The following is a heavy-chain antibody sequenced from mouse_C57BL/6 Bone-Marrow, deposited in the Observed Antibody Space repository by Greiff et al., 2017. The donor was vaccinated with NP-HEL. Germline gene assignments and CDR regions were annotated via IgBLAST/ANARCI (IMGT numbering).Heavy chain of an antibody. CDR2: IYPRSGNT. CDR3: ARGGGSSSFAY. D-gene: IGHD1-1*01. J-gene: IGHJ3*01. V-gene: IGHV1-81*01. Sequence: VQLQQSGAELARPGASVKLSCKASGYTFTSYGISWVKQRTGQGLEWIGEIYPRSGNTYYNEKFKGKATLTADKSSSTAYMELRSLTSEDSAVYFCARGGGSSSFAYWGQGTLVTVSA. CDR1: GYTFTSYG.